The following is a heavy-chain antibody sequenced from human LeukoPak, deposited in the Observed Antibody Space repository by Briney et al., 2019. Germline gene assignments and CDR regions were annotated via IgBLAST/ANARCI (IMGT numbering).Heavy chain of an antibody. Sequence: PSETLSLTCTVSGVSISNYRYHWGWLRQSPGKALEWIGSISYTGYTFHNPTLKSRVIISVDTSKNHFSLHLRSVTATDTAIYYCYNTGGYVAGQDAFDMWGQGTMITVSS. CDR2: ISYTGYT. CDR1: GVSISNYRYH. CDR3: YNTGGYVAGQDAFDM. D-gene: IGHD2-8*02. J-gene: IGHJ3*02. V-gene: IGHV4-39*02.